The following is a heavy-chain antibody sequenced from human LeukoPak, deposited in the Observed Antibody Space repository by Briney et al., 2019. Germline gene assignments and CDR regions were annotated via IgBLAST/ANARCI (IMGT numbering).Heavy chain of an antibody. CDR1: GFTFRSYG. CDR3: AKVVVVPAALDY. J-gene: IGHJ4*02. D-gene: IGHD2-2*01. Sequence: GGSLRLSCAASGFTFRSYGMHWVRQAPGKGLEWVAFIRYDGSNKYYADSVKGRFTISRDNSKNTLYLQMNSLRAEDTAVYYCAKVVVVPAALDYWGQGTLVTVSS. CDR2: IRYDGSNK. V-gene: IGHV3-30*02.